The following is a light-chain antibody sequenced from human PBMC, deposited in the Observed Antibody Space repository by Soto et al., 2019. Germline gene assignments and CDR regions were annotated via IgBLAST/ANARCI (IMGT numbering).Light chain of an antibody. CDR1: QSVRSN. CDR3: QQYNNWPQT. J-gene: IGKJ1*01. V-gene: IGKV3-15*01. Sequence: IVMPQSPSALSVSPGERATLSCRASQSVRSNLAWYQQKPGQAPRLLIFGASTRATGIPARFSGTGSGTEFTLTISSLQSEDFAVYYCQQYNNWPQTFGQGTKV. CDR2: GAS.